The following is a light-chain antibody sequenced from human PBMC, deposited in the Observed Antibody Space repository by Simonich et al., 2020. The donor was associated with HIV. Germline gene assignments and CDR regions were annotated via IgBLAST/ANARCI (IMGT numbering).Light chain of an antibody. CDR1: SSNIGAGYD. Sequence: QSVLTQPPSVSGAPGQRVTISCTGSSSNIGAGYDVHWYQQLPGTAPKLLIYGNSNRPSGVPDRFSGSKSGTSASLAITGLQAEDEADYYCAVWDDSLSGWMFGGGTKLTVL. CDR3: AVWDDSLSGWM. V-gene: IGLV1-40*01. J-gene: IGLJ3*02. CDR2: GNS.